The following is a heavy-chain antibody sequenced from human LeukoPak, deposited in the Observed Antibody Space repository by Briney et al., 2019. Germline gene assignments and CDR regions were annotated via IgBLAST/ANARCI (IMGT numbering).Heavy chain of an antibody. Sequence: SETLSLTCAVYGGSFSGYYWSWIRQPPGRGLEWIGEINHSGSTNYNPSLKSRVTISGDTSKNQFSLKLSCVTAADTAVYYCARGNRIIHYDYVWGRPVDYWGQGTLVTVSS. D-gene: IGHD3-16*01. CDR2: INHSGST. CDR3: ARGNRIIHYDYVWGRPVDY. J-gene: IGHJ4*02. V-gene: IGHV4-34*01. CDR1: GGSFSGYY.